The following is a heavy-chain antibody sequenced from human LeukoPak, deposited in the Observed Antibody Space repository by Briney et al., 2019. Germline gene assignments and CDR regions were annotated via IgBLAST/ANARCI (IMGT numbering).Heavy chain of an antibody. CDR2: ISTYNGDT. CDR3: ARADSGSYLNWFDP. Sequence: ASVKVSCKSSGYTFTTYGITWVRQAPGQGLEWMGWISTYNGDTNYAQKFQGRVTMTTDTSTSTAYMELRSLRSDDTAVYYCARADSGSYLNWFDPWGQGTLVTVSS. V-gene: IGHV1-18*01. D-gene: IGHD1-26*01. J-gene: IGHJ5*02. CDR1: GYTFTTYG.